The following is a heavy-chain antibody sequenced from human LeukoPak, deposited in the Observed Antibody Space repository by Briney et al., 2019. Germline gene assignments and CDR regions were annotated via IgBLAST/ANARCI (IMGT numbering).Heavy chain of an antibody. D-gene: IGHD1-26*01. V-gene: IGHV4-59*01. Sequence: SETLSLTCTVSGGSISSYYWSWIRQPPGKGLEWIGYIYYSGSTNYSPSLKSRVTISVDTSKNQFSLKLSSVTAADTAVCYCARIPRGLDAFDIWGQGTMVTVSS. CDR1: GGSISSYY. J-gene: IGHJ3*02. CDR2: IYYSGST. CDR3: ARIPRGLDAFDI.